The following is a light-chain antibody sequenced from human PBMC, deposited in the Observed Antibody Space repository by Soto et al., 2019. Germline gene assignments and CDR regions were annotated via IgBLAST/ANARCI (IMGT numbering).Light chain of an antibody. Sequence: DSRMGQARCTRSASVGDRVTITCRASQSISSWLAWYQQKPGKAPKLLIYMASSLESEVPSRFSGSGSGTEFTLTISSLQPDDSATNYCQHHDSYSPSWPFGQRTKAAIK. CDR2: MAS. CDR1: QSISSW. V-gene: IGKV1-5*03. J-gene: IGKJ1*01. CDR3: QHHDSYSPSWP.